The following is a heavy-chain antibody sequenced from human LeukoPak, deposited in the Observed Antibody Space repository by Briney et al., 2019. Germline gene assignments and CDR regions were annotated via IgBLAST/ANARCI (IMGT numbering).Heavy chain of an antibody. CDR3: ARLKRGIGAAGTSLRGWFDP. Sequence: GASVKVSCKASGYTFTGYYMHWVRQATGQGLEWMGWMNPNSGNTGYAQKFQGRVTITRNTSISTAYMELSSLRSEDTAVYYCARLKRGIGAAGTSLRGWFDPWGQGTLVTVSS. CDR2: MNPNSGNT. CDR1: GYTFTGYY. J-gene: IGHJ5*02. D-gene: IGHD6-13*01. V-gene: IGHV1-8*03.